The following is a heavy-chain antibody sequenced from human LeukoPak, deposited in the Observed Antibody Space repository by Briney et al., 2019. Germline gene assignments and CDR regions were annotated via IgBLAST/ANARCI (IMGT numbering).Heavy chain of an antibody. Sequence: NPSETLSLTCAVYGGSFSGYYWSWIRQSPGKGLEWIGEINHSGSTNYNPSLKSRVTISVDTSKNQFSLNLSSVTAADTAVYYCARSITIFGVDYWGQGTLVTVSS. J-gene: IGHJ4*02. CDR1: GGSFSGYY. V-gene: IGHV4-34*01. CDR2: INHSGST. CDR3: ARSITIFGVDY. D-gene: IGHD3-3*01.